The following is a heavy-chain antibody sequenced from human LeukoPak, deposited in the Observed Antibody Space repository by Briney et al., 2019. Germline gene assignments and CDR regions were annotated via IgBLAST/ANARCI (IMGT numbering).Heavy chain of an antibody. J-gene: IGHJ4*02. CDR2: IRSKLYDGTT. V-gene: IGHV3-49*03. CDR1: GFTFGDYA. D-gene: IGHD4-11*01. CDR3: TSLNSDYSNYSP. Sequence: GGSLRLSCTASGFTFGDYAMSWFRQAPGKGLEWVGFIRSKLYDGTTEYAASVKGRFTISRDDSRSIAYLQVNSLKTEDTAVYFCTSLNSDYSNYSPWGQGTLVTVSS.